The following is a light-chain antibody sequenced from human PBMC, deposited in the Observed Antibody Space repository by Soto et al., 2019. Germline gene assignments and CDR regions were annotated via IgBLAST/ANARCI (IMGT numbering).Light chain of an antibody. V-gene: IGKV1-5*03. J-gene: IGKJ1*01. CDR1: ESISSW. CDR2: KAS. Sequence: DIQMTQSPSTLSASIGDRVTITCRASESISSWLAWYHQKPGKAPKLLIYKASTLESGVPSRFSGSESGTEFTLTISSLQPDDFGTYYCQQYKSYWTFGQGTKVDI. CDR3: QQYKSYWT.